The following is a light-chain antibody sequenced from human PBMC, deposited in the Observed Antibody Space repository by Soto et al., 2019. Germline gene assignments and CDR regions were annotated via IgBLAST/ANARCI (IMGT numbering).Light chain of an antibody. J-gene: IGKJ1*01. CDR2: DAS. CDR1: QSISNW. CDR3: QQYNTYFQGT. Sequence: DIQMTQSPSALSASVGDRFTITCRGSQSISNWLAWYQQKPGNAPKLLISDASNLVSGVPSRFSGSGSGTEFTLTISSLQPDDFATYSCQQYNTYFQGTSGQGTKVDIK. V-gene: IGKV1-5*01.